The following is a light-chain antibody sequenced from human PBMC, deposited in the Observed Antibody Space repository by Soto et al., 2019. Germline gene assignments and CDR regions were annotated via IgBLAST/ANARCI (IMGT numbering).Light chain of an antibody. Sequence: DIQLTQSPSSLSASIGDRVTITCQASQDISNYLNWYQQKPGKAPKLLIYDASNLQTGVPSRFSGSASGTDFTFTITCLQPEDIATYYCQHYDDLLPMYTFGQGTKLEIK. CDR3: QHYDDLLPMYT. J-gene: IGKJ2*01. V-gene: IGKV1-33*01. CDR2: DAS. CDR1: QDISNY.